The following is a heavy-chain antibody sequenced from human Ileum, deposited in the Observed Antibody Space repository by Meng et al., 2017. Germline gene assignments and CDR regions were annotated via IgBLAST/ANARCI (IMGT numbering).Heavy chain of an antibody. D-gene: IGHD3-10*01. V-gene: IGHV4-4*02. CDR1: GGSISSSIW. CDR2: IHHSGTT. Sequence: QVQLQESGPGLVKPSVTLSLTCAVSGGSISSSIWWSWVRQPPEKGLEWIGEIHHSGTTNYSPSLKSRLTISVDKSKNQFSLKLQSVTAADTAVYFCARGVVSGSHYNTYWGQGILVTVSS. CDR3: ARGVVSGSHYNTY. J-gene: IGHJ4*02.